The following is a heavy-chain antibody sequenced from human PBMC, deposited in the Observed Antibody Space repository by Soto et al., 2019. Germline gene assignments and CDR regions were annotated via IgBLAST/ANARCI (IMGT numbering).Heavy chain of an antibody. CDR2: IYYSGST. Sequence: SETLSLTCTVSGGSISSYYWSWIRQPPGKGLEWIGYIYYSGSTNYNPSLKSRVTISVDTSKNQFSLKLSSVTAADTAVYYCARATRVGCFGYWGQGTLVTVSS. CDR1: GGSISSYY. CDR3: ARATRVGCFGY. V-gene: IGHV4-59*01. J-gene: IGHJ4*02. D-gene: IGHD6-19*01.